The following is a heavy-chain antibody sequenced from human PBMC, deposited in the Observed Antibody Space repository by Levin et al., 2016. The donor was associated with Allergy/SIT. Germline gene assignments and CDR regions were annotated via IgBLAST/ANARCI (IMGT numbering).Heavy chain of an antibody. CDR2: IYSGGST. CDR3: ARNRGWYYYYGMDV. Sequence: GGSLRLSCAASGFTVSSNYMTWVRQAPGKGLEWVSVIYSGGSTYYADSVKGRFTISRDNSKNTLSLQMNSLRTEDTAVYYCARNRGWYYYYGMDVWGQGTTVTVSS. D-gene: IGHD2/OR15-2a*01. J-gene: IGHJ6*02. V-gene: IGHV3-53*01. CDR1: GFTVSSNY.